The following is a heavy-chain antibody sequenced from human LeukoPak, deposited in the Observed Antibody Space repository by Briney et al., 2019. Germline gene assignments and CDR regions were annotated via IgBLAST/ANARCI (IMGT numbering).Heavy chain of an antibody. CDR1: GFTFNSYE. V-gene: IGHV3-30*03. J-gene: IGHJ3*02. Sequence: PGGSLRLSCAASGFTFNSYEMIWVRQAPGKGLEWVAVISHDGSNKYYADSVKGRFTISRDNSKNTLYLQMNSLRAEDTAVYYCARDQFGELVVCTFHIWGQGTMVTVSS. D-gene: IGHD3-10*01. CDR2: ISHDGSNK. CDR3: ARDQFGELVVCTFHI.